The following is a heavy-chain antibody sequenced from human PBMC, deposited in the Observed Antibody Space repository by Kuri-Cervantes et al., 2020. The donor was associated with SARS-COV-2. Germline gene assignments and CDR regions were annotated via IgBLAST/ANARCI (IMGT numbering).Heavy chain of an antibody. CDR3: ARASGVGATLDHYYYYYMDV. D-gene: IGHD1-26*01. J-gene: IGHJ6*03. CDR1: GFTFSSYA. Sequence: GGSLRLSCAASGFTFSSYAMHWVRQAPGKGLEGLAVISYDGINKFFADSVRGRFTISRDNSMHTLYLQMSSLSTEDTAVYYCARASGVGATLDHYYYYYMDVWGKGTTVTVSS. CDR2: ISYDGINK. V-gene: IGHV3-30*04.